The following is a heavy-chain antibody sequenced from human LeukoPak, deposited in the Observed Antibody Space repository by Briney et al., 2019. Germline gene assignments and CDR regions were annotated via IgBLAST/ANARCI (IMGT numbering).Heavy chain of an antibody. CDR2: IWYDGSNK. D-gene: IGHD4-17*01. V-gene: IGHV3-33*06. J-gene: IGHJ4*02. Sequence: GGSLRLSCAASGFTFSSDGMHWVRQAPGKGLEWVAVIWYDGSNKYYADSVKGRFTISRDNSKNTLYLQMNSLRAEDTAVYYCAKGLYGDSFFDYWGQGTLVTVSS. CDR1: GFTFSSDG. CDR3: AKGLYGDSFFDY.